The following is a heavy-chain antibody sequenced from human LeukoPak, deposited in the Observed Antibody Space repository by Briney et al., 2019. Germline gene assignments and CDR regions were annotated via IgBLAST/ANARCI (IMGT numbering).Heavy chain of an antibody. V-gene: IGHV4-39*01. CDR2: IYYSGST. CDR3: ARRRGYSLDY. CDR1: GGSISSISYY. D-gene: IGHD5-18*01. Sequence: PSETLSLTCTVSGGSISSISYYWGWIRQPPGKGLEWIGSIYYSGSTYYNPSLKSRVTISVDKSKNQFSLKVSSVTAADTAVYYCARRRGYSLDYWGQGTLVTVSS. J-gene: IGHJ4*02.